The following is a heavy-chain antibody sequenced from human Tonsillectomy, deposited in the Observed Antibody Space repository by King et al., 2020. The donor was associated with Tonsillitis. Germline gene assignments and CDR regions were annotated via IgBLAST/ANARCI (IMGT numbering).Heavy chain of an antibody. D-gene: IGHD5-12*01. CDR1: GYTFTDYY. V-gene: IGHV1-2*02. CDR3: AREEDIVATILSWFDP. Sequence: VQLVESGAEVKKPGASVKVSCKASGYTFTDYYIHWVRQAPGQGLEWMGWINPNSGGTNYAQKFQGRVTLTRDTSISTAYMELGRLRSDDTAVYYCAREEDIVATILSWFDPWGQGALVTVSS. J-gene: IGHJ5*02. CDR2: INPNSGGT.